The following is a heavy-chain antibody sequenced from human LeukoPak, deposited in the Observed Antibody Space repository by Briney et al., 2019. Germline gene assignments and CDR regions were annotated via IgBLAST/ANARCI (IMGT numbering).Heavy chain of an antibody. CDR2: IFHSGST. CDR3: ARGLQWFGESVFDY. Sequence: SGTLSLTCAVSGGSISRSDWWSWVRQSPGKGLEWIGEIFHSGSTKYNPSLKSRVTISVDKSKNQFSLNLTSVTAADTAVYYCARGLQWFGESVFDYWGQGTLVTVSS. V-gene: IGHV4-4*02. D-gene: IGHD3-10*01. J-gene: IGHJ4*02. CDR1: GGSISRSDW.